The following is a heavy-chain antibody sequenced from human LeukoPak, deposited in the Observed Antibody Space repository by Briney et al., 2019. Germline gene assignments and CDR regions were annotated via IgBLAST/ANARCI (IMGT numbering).Heavy chain of an antibody. CDR2: INPNSGGT. CDR1: GYTFTGYY. V-gene: IGHV1-2*06. J-gene: IGHJ3*02. Sequence: ASVKVSCKASGYTFTGYYMHWMRQAPGQGLEWMGRINPNSGGTNYAQKFQGRVTMTRDTSISTAYMELSRLRSDDTAVYYCRITMVRGVIGGAFDIWGQGTMVTVSS. D-gene: IGHD3-10*01. CDR3: RITMVRGVIGGAFDI.